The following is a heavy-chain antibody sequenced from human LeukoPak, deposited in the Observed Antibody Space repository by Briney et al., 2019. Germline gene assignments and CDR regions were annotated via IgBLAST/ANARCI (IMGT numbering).Heavy chain of an antibody. V-gene: IGHV3-23*01. Sequence: GGSLRLSCVASGFTYNSYTMSWVRQAPGKGLEWVSAIGGSGDDTYYADSVKGRFTISRDNSKNTVYLQMNSLRAEDTAVYYCARSLLRFGPPPRPLDYWGQGTLVTVSS. CDR2: IGGSGDDT. CDR3: ARSLLRFGPPPRPLDY. CDR1: GFTYNSYT. J-gene: IGHJ4*02. D-gene: IGHD3-3*01.